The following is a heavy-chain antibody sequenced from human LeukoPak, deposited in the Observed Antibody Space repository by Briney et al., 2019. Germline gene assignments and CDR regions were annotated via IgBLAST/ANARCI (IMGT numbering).Heavy chain of an antibody. CDR2: INPSGGST. J-gene: IGHJ4*02. V-gene: IGHV1-46*01. Sequence: GASVKVSCKASGYTFTSYYMHWVRQAPGQGLEWMGIINPSGGSTSYAQKFQGRVTMTRDTSTSTVYMELRSLRSDDTAVYYCARDPTYYDCVWGSYRSAVAAYFDYWGQGTLVTVSS. D-gene: IGHD3-16*02. CDR1: GYTFTSYY. CDR3: ARDPTYYDCVWGSYRSAVAAYFDY.